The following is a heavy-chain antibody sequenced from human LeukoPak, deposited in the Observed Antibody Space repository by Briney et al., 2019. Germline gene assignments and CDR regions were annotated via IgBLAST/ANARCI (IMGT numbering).Heavy chain of an antibody. V-gene: IGHV1-46*01. CDR3: ARPSQIAVAQGAFDI. J-gene: IGHJ3*02. D-gene: IGHD6-19*01. CDR1: GYTFTSYY. Sequence: ASVKVPCKASGYTFTSYYMHWVRQAPGQGLEWMGIINPSGGSTSYAQKFQGRVTMTRDTSTSTVYMELSSLRSEDTAVYYCARPSQIAVAQGAFDIWGQGTMVTVSS. CDR2: INPSGGST.